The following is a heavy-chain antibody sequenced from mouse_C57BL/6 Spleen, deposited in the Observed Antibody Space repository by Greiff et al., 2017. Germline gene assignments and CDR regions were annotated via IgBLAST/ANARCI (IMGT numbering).Heavy chain of an antibody. D-gene: IGHD2-3*01. J-gene: IGHJ4*01. CDR1: GYTFTDYY. Sequence: VHVKQSGPVLVKPGASVKMSCKASGYTFTDYYLNWVKQSHGKSLEWIGVINPYNGGTSYNQKFKGKATLTVDKSSSTAYMELNSLTSEDSAVYYCARNDGYSLYAMDYWGQGTSVTVSS. CDR2: INPYNGGT. CDR3: ARNDGYSLYAMDY. V-gene: IGHV1-19*01.